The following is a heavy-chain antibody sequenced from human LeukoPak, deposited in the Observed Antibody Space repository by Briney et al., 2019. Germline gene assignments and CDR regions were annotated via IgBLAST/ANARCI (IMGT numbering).Heavy chain of an antibody. Sequence: PSETLSLTCTVSGGSINYYYWMWIRQPPGKGLEWIGYIYHSGSTYYNPSLKSRVTISVDRSKNQFSLKLSSVTAADTAVYYCARGGWNDPGRDWFDPWGQGTLVTVSS. D-gene: IGHD1-1*01. CDR2: IYHSGST. V-gene: IGHV4-30-2*01. CDR3: ARGGWNDPGRDWFDP. CDR1: GGSINYYY. J-gene: IGHJ5*02.